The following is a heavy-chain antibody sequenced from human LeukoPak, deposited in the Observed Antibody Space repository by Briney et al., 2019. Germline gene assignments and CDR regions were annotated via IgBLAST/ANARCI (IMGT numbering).Heavy chain of an antibody. CDR1: GNSISSGDNY. J-gene: IGHJ6*03. CDR3: ARVVYSGYDFRGAMDV. D-gene: IGHD5-12*01. V-gene: IGHV4-61*02. Sequence: PSETLSLTCTVSGNSISSGDNYWSWIRQPAGKGLEWIGRIYTSGSTNHNPSLKSRVTISVDTSKNQFSLKLSSVTAADTAVYYCARVVYSGYDFRGAMDVWGKGTTVTVSS. CDR2: IYTSGST.